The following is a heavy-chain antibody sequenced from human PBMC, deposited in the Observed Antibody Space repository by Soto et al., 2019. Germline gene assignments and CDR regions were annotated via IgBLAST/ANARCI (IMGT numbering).Heavy chain of an antibody. CDR2: ISSSGSTI. V-gene: IGHV3-11*01. CDR3: ARDRIAVAGNTEYFQH. J-gene: IGHJ1*01. CDR1: GFTFTDYY. Sequence: PGGSLRLSCAASGFTFTDYYMTWIRQAPGKGLEWVSYISSSGSTIYYADSVKGRFTISRDNAKNSLYLQMNSLRAEDTAVYYCARDRIAVAGNTEYFQHWGQGTLVTVSS. D-gene: IGHD6-19*01.